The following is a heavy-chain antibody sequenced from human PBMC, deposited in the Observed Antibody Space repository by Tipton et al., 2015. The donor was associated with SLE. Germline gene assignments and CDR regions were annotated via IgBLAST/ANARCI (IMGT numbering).Heavy chain of an antibody. D-gene: IGHD3-22*01. CDR3: ARGPVGSGYYSSSDAFDL. J-gene: IGHJ3*01. V-gene: IGHV4-61*01. CDR2: IYYSGST. Sequence: TLSLTCTVSGGSISSGTHYWVWIRQPPGKGLEWIGNIYYSGSTNYNPSLRSRVTMSVDTSKNQFSLSLSSVTAADTAVYYCARGPVGSGYYSSSDAFDLWGQGTMVTVSS. CDR1: GGSISSGTHY.